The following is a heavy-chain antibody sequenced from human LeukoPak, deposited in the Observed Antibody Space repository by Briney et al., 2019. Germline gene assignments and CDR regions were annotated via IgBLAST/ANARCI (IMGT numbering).Heavy chain of an antibody. D-gene: IGHD3-22*01. J-gene: IGHJ5*02. CDR2: IYYSGST. V-gene: IGHV4-59*01. CDR3: AGADYYDSSYWFDP. CDR1: GGSISSYY. Sequence: SETLSLTCTVSGGSISSYYWSWIRQPPGKGLEWIRYIYYSGSTNYNPSLKSRVTISVDTSKNQFPLKLSSVTAADTAVYYCAGADYYDSSYWFDPWGQGTLVTVSS.